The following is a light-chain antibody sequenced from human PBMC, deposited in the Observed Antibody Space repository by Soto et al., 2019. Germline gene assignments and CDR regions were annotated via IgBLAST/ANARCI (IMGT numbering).Light chain of an antibody. CDR1: QSISNY. V-gene: IGKV1-39*01. CDR3: QQSYTRT. J-gene: IGKJ1*01. Sequence: DIQLTQSPSSLSAAVGDRVSISCRARQSISNYLNWYQQKPWKAHQVLIFAASDLQSGVPSRFSGSGSGTDFTLTISSLQPDDFATYYCQQSYTRTFGQGTRVEL. CDR2: AAS.